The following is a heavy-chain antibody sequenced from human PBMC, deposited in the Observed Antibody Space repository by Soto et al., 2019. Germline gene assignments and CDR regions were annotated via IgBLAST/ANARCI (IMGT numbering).Heavy chain of an antibody. J-gene: IGHJ4*02. Sequence: SETLSLTCTVSGAPITINYWSWIRQAPGKGLEWIGYIYYSGSTNYNPSLKSRVTISVDTSKNQFSLKLSSVTAADTAVYYCARGTYYYDSSGYYHFDYWVQGTMVIVSS. CDR1: GAPITINY. D-gene: IGHD3-22*01. V-gene: IGHV4-59*01. CDR2: IYYSGST. CDR3: ARGTYYYDSSGYYHFDY.